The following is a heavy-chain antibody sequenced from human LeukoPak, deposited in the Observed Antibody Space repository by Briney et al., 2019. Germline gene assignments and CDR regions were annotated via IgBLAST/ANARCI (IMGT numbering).Heavy chain of an antibody. D-gene: IGHD5-24*01. J-gene: IGHJ4*02. CDR1: GFAFSSYS. V-gene: IGHV3-21*01. CDR2: ISSSSSYI. Sequence: GGSLRLSCAASGFAFSSYSMNWVRQAPGKGLEWVSSISSSSSYIYYADSVKGRFTISRDNAKNSLYLQMNSLRAEDTAVYYCARGSGMATDYWGQGTLVTVSS. CDR3: ARGSGMATDY.